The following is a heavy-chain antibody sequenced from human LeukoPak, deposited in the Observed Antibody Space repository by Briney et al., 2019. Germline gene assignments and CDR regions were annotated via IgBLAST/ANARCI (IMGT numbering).Heavy chain of an antibody. CDR2: INPSGGST. CDR1: GYTFTSYY. V-gene: IGHV1-46*01. D-gene: IGHD3-10*01. Sequence: ASVKVSCKASGYTFTSYYMHWVRQAPGQGLEWMGRINPSGGSTSYAQKFQGRVTMTRDTSTSTVYMELSSLRSEDTAVYYCARDRGPMVRGVITPRNWFDPWGQGTLVTVSS. J-gene: IGHJ5*02. CDR3: ARDRGPMVRGVITPRNWFDP.